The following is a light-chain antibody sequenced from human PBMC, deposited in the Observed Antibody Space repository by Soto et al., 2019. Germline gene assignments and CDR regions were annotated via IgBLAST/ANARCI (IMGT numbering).Light chain of an antibody. CDR2: DND. CDR3: ATWDRSLSVGV. CDR1: SSNIGNNY. Sequence: QSALTQPPSVSAAPGQKVTISCSGSSSNIGNNYVFWYQQLPGTAPKLLIYDNDKRPSAIPDRFSGSKSGTSATLGITGLQTGVEADYYCATWDRSLSVGVFGGGTKLTVL. J-gene: IGLJ2*01. V-gene: IGLV1-51*01.